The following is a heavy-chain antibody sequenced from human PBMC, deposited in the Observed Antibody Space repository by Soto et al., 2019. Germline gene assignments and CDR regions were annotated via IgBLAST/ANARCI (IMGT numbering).Heavy chain of an antibody. CDR1: GFSVSTSY. V-gene: IGHV3-53*01. Sequence: GVSLRLSCAASGFSVSTSYMSWVRQAPGKGPEWVSSIHSAGSTHYADSVRGRFTISRDNAKNTLYLQMNSLGTEDTAVYYCARDSHSPERFDSWGQGTLVTVSS. D-gene: IGHD4-4*01. J-gene: IGHJ4*02. CDR2: IHSAGST. CDR3: ARDSHSPERFDS.